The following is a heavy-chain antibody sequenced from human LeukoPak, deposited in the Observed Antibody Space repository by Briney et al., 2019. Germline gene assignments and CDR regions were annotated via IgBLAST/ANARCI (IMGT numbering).Heavy chain of an antibody. CDR2: IYTSGST. V-gene: IGHV4-4*07. D-gene: IGHD3-10*01. CDR1: GGSISSYY. CDR3: AGSVDTMVRLFDY. J-gene: IGHJ4*02. Sequence: SETLCLTCTVSGGSISSYYWSWIRQPAGKGLEWIGRIYTSGSTNYTPSLKSRVTMSVDTSKNQFSLKLSSVTAADTAVYYCAGSVDTMVRLFDYWGQGTLVTVSS.